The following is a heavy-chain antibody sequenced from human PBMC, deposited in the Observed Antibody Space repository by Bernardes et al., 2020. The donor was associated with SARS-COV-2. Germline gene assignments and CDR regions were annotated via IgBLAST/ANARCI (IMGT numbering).Heavy chain of an antibody. CDR2: LDWNSGII. CDR1: GFTFDDYS. CDR3: VKDGLAEAGTTGFDY. D-gene: IGHD6-13*01. Sequence: GGSLRLSCAASGFTFDDYSMHWVRQAPGKGLECVSGLDWNSGIIDYADSVKGRFTVSRDNAQNSLFLQMNSLRAEDTALYYCVKDGLAEAGTTGFDYWGQGTLVTVSS. V-gene: IGHV3-9*01. J-gene: IGHJ4*02.